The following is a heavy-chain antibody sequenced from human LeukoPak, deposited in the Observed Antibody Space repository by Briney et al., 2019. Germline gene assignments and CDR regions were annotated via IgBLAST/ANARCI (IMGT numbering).Heavy chain of an antibody. CDR1: GFTFSSYA. CDR2: ISGSGGST. Sequence: GGSLRLSCAASGFTFSSYAMSWVRQAPGKGLEWVSAISGSGGSTYYADSVKGRFTISRDNSKNTLYLQMNSLRAEDTAVYYCAKDTQAWFGELISLDRPKFNWFDPWGQGTLVTVSS. CDR3: AKDTQAWFGELISLDRPKFNWFDP. D-gene: IGHD3-10*01. V-gene: IGHV3-23*01. J-gene: IGHJ5*02.